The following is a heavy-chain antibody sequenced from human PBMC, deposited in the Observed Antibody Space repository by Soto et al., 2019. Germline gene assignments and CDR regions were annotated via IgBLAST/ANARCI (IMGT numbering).Heavy chain of an antibody. CDR3: ARSGPPGGS. Sequence: QVQLVQSGADVKKPGASVKVSCKASGYTFTSYAISWVRQSPGQGLECMVWSSAYNGNTNNAQKLQGSVTMTTDTSTTTAYMELSGLRSDATAVYYCARSGPPGGSWGQGTLVTVSS. J-gene: IGHJ5*02. CDR2: SSAYNGNT. D-gene: IGHD3-10*01. CDR1: GYTFTSYA. V-gene: IGHV1-18*01.